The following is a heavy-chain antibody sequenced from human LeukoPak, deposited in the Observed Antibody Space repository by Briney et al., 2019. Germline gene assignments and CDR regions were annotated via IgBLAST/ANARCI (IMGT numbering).Heavy chain of an antibody. J-gene: IGHJ6*03. Sequence: ASVKVSCKASGYTFTSYDINWVRQATGQGLEWMGWMNPNSGNTGYAQKFQGRVTMTRNTSISTAYMELSSLRSEDTAVYYCARGGVTMVRGVADAGYYYYYMDVWGKGTTVTVSS. V-gene: IGHV1-8*01. CDR3: ARGGVTMVRGVADAGYYYYYMDV. D-gene: IGHD3-10*01. CDR1: GYTFTSYD. CDR2: MNPNSGNT.